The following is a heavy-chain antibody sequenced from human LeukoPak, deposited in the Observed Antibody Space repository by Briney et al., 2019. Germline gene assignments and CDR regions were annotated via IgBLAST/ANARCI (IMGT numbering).Heavy chain of an antibody. V-gene: IGHV3-21*01. CDR1: GFTFSSYS. Sequence: PGGSLRLSCAASGFTFSSYSMNWVRQAPGKGLEWVSSISSSSSYIYYADSVKGRFTISRDNAKNSLYLQMNSLRAEDTAVYYCARDERGRYYYDSSGYYRPDDAFDIWGQGTMVTVSS. CDR3: ARDERGRYYYDSSGYYRPDDAFDI. CDR2: ISSSSSYI. D-gene: IGHD3-22*01. J-gene: IGHJ3*02.